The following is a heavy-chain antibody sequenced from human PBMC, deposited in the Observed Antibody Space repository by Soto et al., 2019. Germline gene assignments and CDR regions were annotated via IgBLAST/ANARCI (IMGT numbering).Heavy chain of an antibody. V-gene: IGHV3-7*05. Sequence: VQLVESGGGLVQPGGSLRLSCAASGFTFSSYWMSWVRQAPGKGLEWVANIKQDGSEKYYVDSVKGRFTISRDNAKNSLYLQMNSLGAEDTAVYYCARATTYYYDSSGEDYFDYWGQGTLVTVSS. CDR3: ARATTYYYDSSGEDYFDY. CDR1: GFTFSSYW. D-gene: IGHD3-22*01. CDR2: IKQDGSEK. J-gene: IGHJ4*02.